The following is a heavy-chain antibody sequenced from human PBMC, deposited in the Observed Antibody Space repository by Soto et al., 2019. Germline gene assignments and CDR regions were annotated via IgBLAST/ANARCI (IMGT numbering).Heavy chain of an antibody. CDR1: GFTFGDYA. CDR3: TINDYGDYGDFDY. J-gene: IGHJ4*02. V-gene: IGHV3-49*03. Sequence: EVQLVESGGGVVQPGRSLRLSCTASGFTFGDYAMSWFRQAPGKGLEWVGLIRSKAYGGTTEYAASVKGRFTISRDDSKSIAYLQMNSLKTEDTAVYYCTINDYGDYGDFDYWGQGTLVTVSS. D-gene: IGHD4-17*01. CDR2: IRSKAYGGTT.